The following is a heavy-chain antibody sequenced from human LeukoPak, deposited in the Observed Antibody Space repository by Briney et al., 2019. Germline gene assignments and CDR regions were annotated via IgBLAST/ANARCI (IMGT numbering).Heavy chain of an antibody. Sequence: SETLSLTCTVSGYSISSGYYWGWIRQPPGKGLEWIGSIYHSGSTYYSPSLKSRVTISVDTSKNQFTLKLSSVTAADTAVYYCARGYYDFWSGYLYYFDAWGQGTTVTVS. D-gene: IGHD3-3*01. CDR1: GYSISSGYY. CDR2: IYHSGST. V-gene: IGHV4-38-2*02. J-gene: IGHJ6*03. CDR3: ARGYYDFWSGYLYYFDA.